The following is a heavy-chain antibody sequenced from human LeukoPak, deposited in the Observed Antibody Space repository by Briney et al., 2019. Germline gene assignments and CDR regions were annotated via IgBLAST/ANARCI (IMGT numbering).Heavy chain of an antibody. D-gene: IGHD3-9*01. Sequence: GASVKVSCKASDTFTSYGISWVRQAPGQGLEWMGWISAYNGNTNYAQKLQGRVTMTTDTSTSTAYMELRSLRSDDTAVYYCVRGILLEFDYWGQGTLVTVSS. V-gene: IGHV1-18*01. J-gene: IGHJ4*02. CDR3: VRGILLEFDY. CDR2: ISAYNGNT. CDR1: DTFTSYG.